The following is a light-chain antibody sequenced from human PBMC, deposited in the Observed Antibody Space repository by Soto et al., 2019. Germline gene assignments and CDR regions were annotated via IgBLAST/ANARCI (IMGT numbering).Light chain of an antibody. CDR2: EVS. Sequence: QSALTQPPSASGSPGQSVTISCTGTSSDVGAYKYVSWYQQHPGKAPKLMIYEVSKRPSGVPDRFSGSKSGNTASLTVSGLQAEDEADYYCSSYAGSNNFGVFGGGTKLTVL. J-gene: IGLJ2*01. CDR1: SSDVGAYKY. V-gene: IGLV2-8*01. CDR3: SSYAGSNNFGV.